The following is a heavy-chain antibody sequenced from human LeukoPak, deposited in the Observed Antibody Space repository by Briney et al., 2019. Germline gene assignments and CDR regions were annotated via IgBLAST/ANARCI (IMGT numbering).Heavy chain of an antibody. Sequence: PSETLSLTCTVSGGSISSYYWSWIRQPAGKGPEWIGRIYTSGITNYNPSLKSRVTISVDTSKNQFSLKLSSVTAADTAVYYCARAWGVVVPAAMLDWFDPWGQGTLVTVSS. CDR3: ARAWGVVVPAAMLDWFDP. CDR2: IYTSGIT. V-gene: IGHV4-4*07. D-gene: IGHD2-2*01. CDR1: GGSISSYY. J-gene: IGHJ5*02.